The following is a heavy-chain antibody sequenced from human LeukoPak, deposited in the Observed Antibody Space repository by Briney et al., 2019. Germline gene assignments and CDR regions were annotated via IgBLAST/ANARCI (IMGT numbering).Heavy chain of an antibody. CDR3: ARVSCSGGSCYYFDC. CDR2: ISSSSSYT. Sequence: PGGSLRLSCAASRFTFSDYYMSWIRQAPGKGLEWVSYISSSSSYTNYADSVKGRLTISRDNAKNSLYLQMNSLRAEDTAVYYCARVSCSGGSCYYFDCWGQGTLVTVSS. D-gene: IGHD2-15*01. V-gene: IGHV3-11*06. CDR1: RFTFSDYY. J-gene: IGHJ4*02.